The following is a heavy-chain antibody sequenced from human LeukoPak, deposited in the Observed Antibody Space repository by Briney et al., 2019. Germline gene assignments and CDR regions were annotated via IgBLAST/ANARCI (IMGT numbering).Heavy chain of an antibody. D-gene: IGHD5-18*01. Sequence: PGGSLRLSCAASGFTFSSYGMHWVRQAPGKGLEWVAFMRYDGSNKYYADSVKGRFTISRDNSKNTLYLQMNSLRAEDTAVYYCAKKEAYSYGYDYYYGMDVWGQGTTVTVSS. CDR2: MRYDGSNK. J-gene: IGHJ6*02. V-gene: IGHV3-30*02. CDR1: GFTFSSYG. CDR3: AKKEAYSYGYDYYYGMDV.